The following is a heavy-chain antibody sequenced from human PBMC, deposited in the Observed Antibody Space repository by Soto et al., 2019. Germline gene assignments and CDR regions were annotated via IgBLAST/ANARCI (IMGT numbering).Heavy chain of an antibody. CDR2: IYYSGST. Sequence: QVQLQESGPGLVKPSETLSLTCTVSGGSISNYYWSWIRQPPGKGLEWIGYIYYSGSTNYNPSLKSRVTISVDTSKNQFSLKLSSVTAADMAVYYCARRYAGNFDYWGQGTLVTVSS. J-gene: IGHJ4*02. CDR3: ARRYAGNFDY. CDR1: GGSISNYY. D-gene: IGHD2-8*01. V-gene: IGHV4-59*01.